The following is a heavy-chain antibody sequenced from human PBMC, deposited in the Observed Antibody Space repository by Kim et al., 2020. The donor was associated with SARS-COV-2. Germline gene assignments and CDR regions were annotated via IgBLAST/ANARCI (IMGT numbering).Heavy chain of an antibody. J-gene: IGHJ1*01. D-gene: IGHD4-17*01. Sequence: SLQARVTISVDTSKNQFSLKLSSVTAADTAVYYCARLDYGDYVVAEYFQHWGQGTLVTVSS. V-gene: IGHV4-39*01. CDR3: ARLDYGDYVVAEYFQH.